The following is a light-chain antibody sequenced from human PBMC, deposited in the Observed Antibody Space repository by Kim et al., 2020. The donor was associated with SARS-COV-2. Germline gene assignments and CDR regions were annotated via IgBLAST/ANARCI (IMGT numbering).Light chain of an antibody. V-gene: IGLV3-1*01. J-gene: IGLJ1*01. Sequence: VSVSPGQTANIPCSGDKLGDTSWYQQKPGQSPLLVIYQDTKRPSGIPERFSGSTSGNTATLTITGAQAMDEADYYCQAWDSSTLYVFGAGTKVTVL. CDR3: QAWDSSTLYV. CDR1: KLGDT. CDR2: QDT.